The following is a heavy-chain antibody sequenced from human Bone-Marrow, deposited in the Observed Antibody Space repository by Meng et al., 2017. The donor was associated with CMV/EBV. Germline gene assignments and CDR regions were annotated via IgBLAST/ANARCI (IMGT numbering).Heavy chain of an antibody. CDR3: ARAALYGDYSGFDY. CDR1: GFTFSSYS. J-gene: IGHJ4*02. D-gene: IGHD4-17*01. Sequence: ESVKISWAASGFTFSSYSMNWVRQAPGKGLEWVSSISSSSRYIYYAESVKGRFTISRDNANNTLYLQMNSLRAEDTAVYYCARAALYGDYSGFDYWGQGTLVTVSS. CDR2: ISSSSRYI. V-gene: IGHV3-21*01.